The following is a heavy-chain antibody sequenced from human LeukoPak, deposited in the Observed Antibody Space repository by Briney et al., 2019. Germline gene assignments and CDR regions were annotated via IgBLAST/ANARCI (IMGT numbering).Heavy chain of an antibody. V-gene: IGHV3-74*01. Sequence: GGSLRLSCAASGFTFSSYWMHWVRQAAGKGLVWVSRINSDGSSTSYADSVKGRFAISRDNAKNTLYLQMNSLGAEDTAVYYCARNAHTAMAPYYLDYWGQGTLVPVSS. CDR1: GFTFSSYW. CDR3: ARNAHTAMAPYYLDY. J-gene: IGHJ4*02. D-gene: IGHD5-18*01. CDR2: INSDGSST.